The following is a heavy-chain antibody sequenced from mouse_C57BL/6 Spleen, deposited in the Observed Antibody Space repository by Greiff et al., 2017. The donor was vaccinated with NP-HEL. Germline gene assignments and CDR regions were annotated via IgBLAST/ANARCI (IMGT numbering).Heavy chain of an antibody. Sequence: EVQLVESGGGLVQPGESLKLSCESNEYEFPSHDMSWVRKTPEKRLELVAAINSDGGSTYYPDTMERRFIISRDNTEKTPYLQMSSLRSEDTALYYCARGGGADYSNSVWYFDVWGTVATVTAAS. CDR2: INSDGGST. J-gene: IGHJ1*03. CDR1: EYEFPSHD. D-gene: IGHD2-5*01. V-gene: IGHV5-2*01. CDR3: ARGGGADYSNSVWYFDV.